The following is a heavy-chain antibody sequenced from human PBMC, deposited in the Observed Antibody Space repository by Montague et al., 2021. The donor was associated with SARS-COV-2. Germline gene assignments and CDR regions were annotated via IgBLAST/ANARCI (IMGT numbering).Heavy chain of an antibody. CDR1: GFIFSSYE. D-gene: IGHD2-21*01. Sequence: SLRLSCAASGFIFSSYEMNWVRQAPGKGLEWISYISSSGGGRTKHYTDXVKGRFTISRDNAKNSLYLQMNSLRVEDTAIYYCARDRDWDDWCGMDVWGQGTTVTVSS. CDR3: ARDRDWDDWCGMDV. J-gene: IGHJ6*02. CDR2: ISSSGGGRTK. V-gene: IGHV3-48*03.